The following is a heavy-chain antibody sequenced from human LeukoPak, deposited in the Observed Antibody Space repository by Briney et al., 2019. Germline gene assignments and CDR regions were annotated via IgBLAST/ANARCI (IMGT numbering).Heavy chain of an antibody. J-gene: IGHJ4*02. CDR1: GFTFSSYS. CDR2: ISYDGSNK. D-gene: IGHD3-10*01. CDR3: ARDRFRFGVYYFDY. Sequence: GGSLRLSCAASGFTFSSYSMNWVRQAPGKGLGWVSVISYDGSNKYHADSVKGRFTISRDNSKNTLYLQMNSLRAEDTAVYYCARDRFRFGVYYFDYWGQGTLVTVSS. V-gene: IGHV3-30*03.